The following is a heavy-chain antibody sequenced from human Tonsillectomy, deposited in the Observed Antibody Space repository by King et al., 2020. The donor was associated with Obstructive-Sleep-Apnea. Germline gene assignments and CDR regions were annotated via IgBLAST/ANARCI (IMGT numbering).Heavy chain of an antibody. Sequence: QLQESGPGLVKPSETLSLTCTVSGASISSHYWNWIRQPPGKGLEWIGYDYYSGTTSFNPSLKSRVTMSLDTSKNQFSLKLTSVTVADTAVYYCARLVGYCAAVTCDDYWGQGTLVTVSS. V-gene: IGHV4-59*08. CDR2: DYYSGTT. J-gene: IGHJ4*02. D-gene: IGHD2-8*02. CDR3: ARLVGYCAAVTCDDY. CDR1: GASISSHY.